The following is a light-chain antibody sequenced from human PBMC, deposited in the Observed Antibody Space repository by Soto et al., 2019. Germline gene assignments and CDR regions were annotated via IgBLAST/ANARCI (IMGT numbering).Light chain of an antibody. Sequence: EIVMTHSPATLSVSPGERATLSCRASQSVSSNLAWYQQKPGQAPRLLIYGASTRATGIPARFSGSGSGTEFTLTIGSLQSEDFAVYYCQQYNNWPRTFGQGTKV. CDR3: QQYNNWPRT. J-gene: IGKJ1*01. V-gene: IGKV3-15*01. CDR2: GAS. CDR1: QSVSSN.